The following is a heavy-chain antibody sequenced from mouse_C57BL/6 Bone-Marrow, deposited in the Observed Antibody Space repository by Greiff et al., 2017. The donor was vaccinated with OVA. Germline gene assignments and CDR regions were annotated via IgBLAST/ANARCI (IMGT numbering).Heavy chain of an antibody. CDR1: GFTFSDYY. CDR2: ISNGGGST. J-gene: IGHJ4*01. Sequence: EVQVVESGGGLVQPGGSLKLSCAASGFTFSDYYMYWVRQTPEKRLEWVAYISNGGGSTYYPDTVKGRFTISRDNAKNTLYLQMSRLKSEDTAMYYCARPHYYGSSYYYAMDYWGQGTSVTVSS. D-gene: IGHD1-1*01. V-gene: IGHV5-12*01. CDR3: ARPHYYGSSYYYAMDY.